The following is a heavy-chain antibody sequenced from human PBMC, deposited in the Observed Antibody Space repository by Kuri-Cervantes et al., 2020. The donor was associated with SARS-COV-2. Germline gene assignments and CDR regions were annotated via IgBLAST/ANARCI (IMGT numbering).Heavy chain of an antibody. CDR1: GYTFTSYA. Sequence: ASVKVSCKASGYTFTSYAMHWVRQAPGQRLEWMGWINAGNGNTKYSQKFQGRVTITTDTSTSTAYMELRSLRSDDTAVYYCATSRVVPAGEGLGWFDPWGQGTLVTVSS. J-gene: IGHJ5*02. V-gene: IGHV1-3*01. CDR3: ATSRVVPAGEGLGWFDP. CDR2: INAGNGNT. D-gene: IGHD2-2*01.